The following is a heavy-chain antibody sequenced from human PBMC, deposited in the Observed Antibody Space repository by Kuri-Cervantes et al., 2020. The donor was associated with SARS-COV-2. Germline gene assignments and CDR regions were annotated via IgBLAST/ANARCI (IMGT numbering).Heavy chain of an antibody. CDR1: GGSISSQSYY. Sequence: GSLRLSCTVSGGSISSQSYYWGWIRQPPGKGLEWIGSIYYSGSTYYNPSLKSRVTISVDTSKNQFSLKLSSVTAADTAVYYCARDPSRGVRWSGYPNYFDYWGQGTLVTVSS. D-gene: IGHD3-3*01. CDR2: IYYSGST. CDR3: ARDPSRGVRWSGYPNYFDY. J-gene: IGHJ4*02. V-gene: IGHV4-39*07.